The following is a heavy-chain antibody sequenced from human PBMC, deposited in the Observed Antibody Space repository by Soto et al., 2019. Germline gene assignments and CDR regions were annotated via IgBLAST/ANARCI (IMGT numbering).Heavy chain of an antibody. CDR1: GDSIRGGGHY. Sequence: QVQLQESGPGLVKPSQTLSLTCSVSGDSIRGGGHYWNWIRQFPGKGLEWIGYVYHSGSTHYNPSLRGRLTISIDTSKNQFSLRLISVTAADTALYYCARDTGLAPTVWGYWGHGTQFNVAS. CDR3: ARDTGLAPTVWGY. CDR2: VYHSGST. D-gene: IGHD7-27*01. J-gene: IGHJ4*03. V-gene: IGHV4-31*03.